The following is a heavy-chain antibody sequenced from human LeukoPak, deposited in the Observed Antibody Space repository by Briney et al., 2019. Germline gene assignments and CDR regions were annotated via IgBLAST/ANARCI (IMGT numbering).Heavy chain of an antibody. J-gene: IGHJ4*02. CDR3: ARGTIGGNPASAY. D-gene: IGHD4-23*01. CDR2: IGTDGYS. Sequence: GGSLRLSCAASGFTFSTYEMNWVRQAPGKGLEWVSSIGTDGYSYSAVSVKGRFTISRDNVKSTLYLQMDSLTVEDTALYYCARGTIGGNPASAYWGQGTLVTVSS. V-gene: IGHV3-21*06. CDR1: GFTFSTYE.